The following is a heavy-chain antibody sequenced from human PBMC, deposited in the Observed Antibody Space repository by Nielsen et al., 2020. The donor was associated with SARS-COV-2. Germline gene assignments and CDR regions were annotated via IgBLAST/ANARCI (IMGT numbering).Heavy chain of an antibody. CDR3: ATDRYCSSTSCYDAFDI. V-gene: IGHV1-24*01. Sequence: SVKVSCKVSGYTLTELSMHWVRQAPGKGLEWMGGFDPEDGETIYAQKFQGRVTMTEDTSTDTAYMELSSLRSEDTAVYYCATDRYCSSTSCYDAFDIWGQGTMVTVSS. J-gene: IGHJ3*02. CDR1: GYTLTELS. CDR2: FDPEDGET. D-gene: IGHD2-2*01.